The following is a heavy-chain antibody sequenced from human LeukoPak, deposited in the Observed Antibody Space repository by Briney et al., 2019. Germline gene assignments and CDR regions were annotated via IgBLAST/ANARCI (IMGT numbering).Heavy chain of an antibody. CDR1: GYTFTSYG. CDR2: ISAYNGNT. J-gene: IGHJ4*02. D-gene: IGHD3-16*02. V-gene: IGHV1-18*01. CDR3: ARDMAGDYVWGSYRTDY. Sequence: ASVKVSCKASGYTFTSYGISWVRQAPGQGLEWMGWISAYNGNTDYAQKLQGRVTMTTDTSTSTAYMELRSLRSDDTAVYYCARDMAGDYVWGSYRTDYWGQGTLVTVSS.